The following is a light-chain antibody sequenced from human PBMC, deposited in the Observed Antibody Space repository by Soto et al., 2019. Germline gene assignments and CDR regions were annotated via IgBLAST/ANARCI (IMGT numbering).Light chain of an antibody. V-gene: IGLV3-25*03. CDR3: QSADSSGTYNVV. Sequence: SYELTQPPSVSVSPGQTARITCSGDALPKQYAYWYQQKPGQAPVLVICKDSERPSGIPERFSGSSSGTTVTLTISGVQAEDEADYYCQSADSSGTYNVVFGGGTQLTVL. J-gene: IGLJ2*01. CDR1: ALPKQY. CDR2: KDS.